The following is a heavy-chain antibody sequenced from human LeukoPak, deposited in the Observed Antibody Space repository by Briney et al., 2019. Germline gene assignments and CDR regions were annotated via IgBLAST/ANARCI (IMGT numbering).Heavy chain of an antibody. D-gene: IGHD4-11*01. J-gene: IGHJ4*02. Sequence: GGSLRLSCEGSGFTFKNYGMSWVRQSPGKGLEWVSDINDIGSKTYYGDSMKGRVIVSRDNSKNTLYLQMNSLRAEDTAVYYCAKGGIYSYFDYWGQGTLVTVSS. CDR1: GFTFKNYG. CDR3: AKGGIYSYFDY. CDR2: INDIGSKT. V-gene: IGHV3-23*01.